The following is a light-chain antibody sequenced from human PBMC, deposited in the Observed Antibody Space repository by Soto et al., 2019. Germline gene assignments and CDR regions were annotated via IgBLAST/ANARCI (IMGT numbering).Light chain of an antibody. V-gene: IGKV1-9*01. Sequence: DIQLTQSPSFLSASVGDRVTITCRASQGISSYLAWYQQKPGKAPSLLIYGASTLQSGVPSRFSGSGSGTEFTFTLSSLQTEDFENYLCQQANTSPWTFGQGTKVE. CDR3: QQANTSPWT. CDR1: QGISSY. J-gene: IGKJ1*01. CDR2: GAS.